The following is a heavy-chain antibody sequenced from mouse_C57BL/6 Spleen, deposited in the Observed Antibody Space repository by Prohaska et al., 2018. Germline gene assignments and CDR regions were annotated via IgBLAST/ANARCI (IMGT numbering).Heavy chain of an antibody. CDR1: GFTFSSYA. CDR2: ISDVSNYN. J-gene: IGHJ3*01. V-gene: IGHV5-4*01. CDR3: ARAELDYGNYEWFAY. D-gene: IGHD2-1*01. Sequence: EVQLVESGLGLEKPGGSLKLSCAAPGFTFSSYAMSWVRQTPGKRLECVATISDVSNYNYYAKNVKGRITISRDNAKNNLYLKMSHLKSEDRAMYYCARAELDYGNYEWFAYWGQGTLVTVSA.